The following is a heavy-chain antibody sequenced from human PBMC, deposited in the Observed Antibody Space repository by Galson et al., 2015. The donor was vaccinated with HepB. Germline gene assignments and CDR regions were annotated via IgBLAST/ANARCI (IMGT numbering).Heavy chain of an antibody. CDR2: ISDTGETI. CDR1: RFTFSRNS. CDR3: VGYSTSVTQDDY. V-gene: IGHV3-64D*06. Sequence: SLRLSCAASRFTFSRNSMNWIRQAPGKGLDYVSSISDTGETIYYADSVRGRFAISRDNSRNTVSLQMSRLRTEDTAVYYCVGYSTSVTQDDYWGQGTLVTVSS. D-gene: IGHD2-15*01. J-gene: IGHJ4*02.